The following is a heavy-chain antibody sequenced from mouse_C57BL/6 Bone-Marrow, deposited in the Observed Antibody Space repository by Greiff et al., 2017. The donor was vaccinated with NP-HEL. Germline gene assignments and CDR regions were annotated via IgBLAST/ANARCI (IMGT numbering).Heavy chain of an antibody. CDR1: GFTFSSYG. CDR3: ASVYYDYDGYFDY. V-gene: IGHV5-6*01. Sequence: EVNVVESGGDLVKPGGSLKLSCAASGFTFSSYGMSWVRQTPDKRLEWVATISSGGSYTYYPDSVKGRFTISRDNAKNTLYLQMSSLKSEDTAMYYCASVYYDYDGYFDYWGQGTTLTVSS. J-gene: IGHJ2*01. CDR2: ISSGGSYT. D-gene: IGHD2-4*01.